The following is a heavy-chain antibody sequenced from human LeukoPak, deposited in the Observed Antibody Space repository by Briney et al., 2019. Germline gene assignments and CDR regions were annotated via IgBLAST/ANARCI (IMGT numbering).Heavy chain of an antibody. D-gene: IGHD3-10*01. CDR3: ARSGRGNSAGFDC. V-gene: IGHV4-34*01. CDR2: INHSGST. CDR1: GGSFSGYY. J-gene: IGHJ4*02. Sequence: SENLSLTCAVYGGSFSGYYWSWIRQPPGKGLEWIGEINHSGSTNYNPSLKSRVTISVDTSNNQFSLKLTSVTAADTAVYYCARSGRGNSAGFDCWGQGTLVTVSS.